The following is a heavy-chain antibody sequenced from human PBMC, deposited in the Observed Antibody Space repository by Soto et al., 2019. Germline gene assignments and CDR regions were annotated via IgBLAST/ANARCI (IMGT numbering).Heavy chain of an antibody. CDR2: IIPILGIA. V-gene: IGHV1-69*04. Sequence: GASVKVSCKASGGTFSSYTISWVRQAPGQGLEWMGRIIPILGIANYAQKFQGRVTITADKSTSTAYMELSSLRSEDTAVYYCARDNRTGYCSSTSCLTDAFDIGGRGKMVT. D-gene: IGHD2-2*01. CDR1: GGTFSSYT. CDR3: ARDNRTGYCSSTSCLTDAFDI. J-gene: IGHJ3*02.